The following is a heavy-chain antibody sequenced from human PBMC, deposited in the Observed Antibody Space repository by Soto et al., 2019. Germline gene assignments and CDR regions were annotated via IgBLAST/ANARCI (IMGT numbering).Heavy chain of an antibody. Sequence: SETLSLTCTVSGGSISNYYWSWIRQPPGKGLEWIGYIYYSGSTNYNPSLKSRVTISVDNAKNHLSLNLNSVTAADAAIYYCARMPYSYYAMDVWGQGTTVTVSS. CDR2: IYYSGST. CDR3: ARMPYSYYAMDV. V-gene: IGHV4-59*12. D-gene: IGHD2-2*01. CDR1: GGSISNYY. J-gene: IGHJ6*02.